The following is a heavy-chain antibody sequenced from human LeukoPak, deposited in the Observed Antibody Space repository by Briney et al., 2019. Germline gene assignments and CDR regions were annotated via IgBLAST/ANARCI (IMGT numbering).Heavy chain of an antibody. D-gene: IGHD6-13*01. V-gene: IGHV3-23*01. CDR1: GFTFSNYG. CDR3: AKSDTPWGSWYYFDY. J-gene: IGHJ4*02. Sequence: PGGSLRLSCAASGFTFSNYGMSWVRQAPGKGLEWVSRITNSGASTYYADSVKGRFTISRDNSKNTLYLQMNSLGAEDTAVYYCAKSDTPWGSWYYFDYWGQGTLVTVSS. CDR2: ITNSGAST.